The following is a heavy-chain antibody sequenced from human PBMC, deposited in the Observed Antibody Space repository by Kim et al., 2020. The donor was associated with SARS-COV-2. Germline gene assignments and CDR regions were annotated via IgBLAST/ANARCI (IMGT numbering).Heavy chain of an antibody. CDR1: GFTFSSYG. Sequence: GGSLRLSCAASGFTFSSYGMHWVRQAPGKGLEWVAVISYDGSNTYYADSVKGRFTISRDNSKNTLYLQMNSLRAEDTAVYYCAKEQGRNYDFWSGYYMDVWGKGTTVTVSS. CDR3: AKEQGRNYDFWSGYYMDV. D-gene: IGHD3-3*01. J-gene: IGHJ6*03. CDR2: ISYDGSNT. V-gene: IGHV3-30*18.